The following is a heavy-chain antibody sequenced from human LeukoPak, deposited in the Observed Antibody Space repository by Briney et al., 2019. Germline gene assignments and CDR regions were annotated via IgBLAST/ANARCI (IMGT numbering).Heavy chain of an antibody. Sequence: GGSLRLSCAVSGFTFRSYAMKWVRQAPGKGLEWVSAITADGSSTHYTISVKGRFIISRDTPKNTLYLQMNNLRAEDTAVYYCARELKLASYYYYYYMDVWGKGTTVTVSS. CDR3: ARELKLASYYYYYYMDV. J-gene: IGHJ6*03. CDR1: GFTFRSYA. V-gene: IGHV3-23*01. CDR2: ITADGSST. D-gene: IGHD6-13*01.